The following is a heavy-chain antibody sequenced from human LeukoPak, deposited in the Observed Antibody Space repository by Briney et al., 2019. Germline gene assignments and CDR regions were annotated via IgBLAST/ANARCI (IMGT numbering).Heavy chain of an antibody. CDR3: ARDRQGDILTGFVSFDY. CDR1: GYTFTSYG. D-gene: IGHD3-9*01. Sequence: ASVRVSCRGSGYTFTSYGVRWVRQAPGQGIERMAWSRAYNGNTNYAEKVQGRVTMTADTSTSTAYMELRSLRSDDTAVYYCARDRQGDILTGFVSFDYWGQGTLVAVSS. V-gene: IGHV1-18*04. CDR2: SRAYNGNT. J-gene: IGHJ4*02.